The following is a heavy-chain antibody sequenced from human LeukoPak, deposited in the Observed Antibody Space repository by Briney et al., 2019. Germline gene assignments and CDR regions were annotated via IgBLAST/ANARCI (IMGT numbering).Heavy chain of an antibody. CDR3: ARDPGGGGSFDY. J-gene: IGHJ4*02. CDR2: ISGYHGNT. D-gene: IGHD2-15*01. Sequence: ASVKVSCKASGYIFTTYGIGWVRQAPGQGLEWMGWISGYHGNTNYAQRLQGRVTMTTDTSTSTAYMELRSLRSDDTALYYCARDPGGGGSFDYWGQGTLVTVSS. CDR1: GYIFTTYG. V-gene: IGHV1-18*01.